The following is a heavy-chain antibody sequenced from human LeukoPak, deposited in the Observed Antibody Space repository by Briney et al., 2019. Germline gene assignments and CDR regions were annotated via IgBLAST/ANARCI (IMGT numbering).Heavy chain of an antibody. CDR1: GFTFSSYS. CDR2: ISSSSSYI. Sequence: GGSLRLSCAASGFTFSSYSMNWVRQAPGKGLEWVSSISSSSSYIYYADSVKGRFTISRDNAKNSLYLQMNSLRAEDTAVYYCAKLAPYYGSSGHQNGWGQGTLVTVSS. J-gene: IGHJ4*02. CDR3: AKLAPYYGSSGHQNG. V-gene: IGHV3-21*01. D-gene: IGHD3-22*01.